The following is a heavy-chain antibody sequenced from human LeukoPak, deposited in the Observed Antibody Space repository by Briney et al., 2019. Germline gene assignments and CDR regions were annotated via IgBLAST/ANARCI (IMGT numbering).Heavy chain of an antibody. J-gene: IGHJ4*02. CDR2: INHSGST. CDR3: ARPQMATIQDRDYYFDY. D-gene: IGHD5-24*01. V-gene: IGHV4-34*01. Sequence: SETLSLTCAVYGGSFSGYYWSWIRQPPGKGLEWIGEINHSGSTNYNPSLKSRVTISVDTSKNQFSLKLSSVTAADTAVYYCARPQMATIQDRDYYFDYWGQGTLVTVSS. CDR1: GGSFSGYY.